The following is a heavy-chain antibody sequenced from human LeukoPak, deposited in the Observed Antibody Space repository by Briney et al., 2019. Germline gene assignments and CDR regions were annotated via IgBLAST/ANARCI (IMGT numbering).Heavy chain of an antibody. CDR3: AKPTRYCSGGSCYPGRYGMDV. CDR1: GFTFSSYS. V-gene: IGHV3-21*01. J-gene: IGHJ6*02. CDR2: ISSSSSYI. D-gene: IGHD2-15*01. Sequence: GGSLRLSCAASGFTFSSYSMNWVRQAPGKGLEWVSSISSSSSYIYYADSVKGRFTISRDNSKNTLYLQMNSLRAEDTAVYYCAKPTRYCSGGSCYPGRYGMDVWGQGTTVTVSS.